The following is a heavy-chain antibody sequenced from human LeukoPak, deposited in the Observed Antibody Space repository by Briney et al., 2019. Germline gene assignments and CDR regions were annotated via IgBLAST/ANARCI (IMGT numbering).Heavy chain of an antibody. CDR3: ARSWVAAAIHYDAFDI. CDR1: GGSLSSSSYY. CDR2: IYYSGSS. D-gene: IGHD2-2*02. J-gene: IGHJ3*02. Sequence: PETLSLTCTVSGGSLSSSSYYSGSIRHPPGKGLEWVGSIYYSGSSYYNPSLKSRVTISVDTTKNQFSMKLSSVTAADTAVYYCARSWVAAAIHYDAFDIWGQGTMVTVSS. V-gene: IGHV4-39*07.